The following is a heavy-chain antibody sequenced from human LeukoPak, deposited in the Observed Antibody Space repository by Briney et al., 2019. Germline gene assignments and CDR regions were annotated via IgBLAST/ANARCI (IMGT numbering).Heavy chain of an antibody. CDR3: VRGGIQVSGIDSFDI. D-gene: IGHD5/OR15-5a*01. J-gene: IGHJ3*02. CDR2: IGITDHT. Sequence: GGSLRLSCAASGFTFRNYDMQWVRHIPGRGLERVSGIGITDHTYYPSSVKGRFTISRENAKNSLYLQMNSLRDGDTAVYYCVRGGIQVSGIDSFDIWGQGTMVTVSS. V-gene: IGHV3-13*01. CDR1: GFTFRNYD.